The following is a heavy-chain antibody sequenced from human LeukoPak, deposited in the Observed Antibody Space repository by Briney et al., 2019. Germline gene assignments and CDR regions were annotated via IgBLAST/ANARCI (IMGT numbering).Heavy chain of an antibody. CDR2: INPNSGGT. D-gene: IGHD3-3*01. V-gene: IGHV1-2*02. Sequence: ASVKVSCKASGYTFTGYYMHCVRQAPGQGLEWMGWINPNSGGTNYAQKFQGRVTMTRDTSISTAYMELSRLRSDDTAVYYCARDNWSGYPFDYWGQGTLVTVSS. J-gene: IGHJ4*02. CDR3: ARDNWSGYPFDY. CDR1: GYTFTGYY.